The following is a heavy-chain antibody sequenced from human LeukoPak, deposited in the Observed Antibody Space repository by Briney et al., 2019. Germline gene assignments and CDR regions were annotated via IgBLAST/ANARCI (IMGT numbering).Heavy chain of an antibody. V-gene: IGHV3-23*01. CDR3: AKVVRYSSSHDAFDI. CDR1: GFTFSSYA. Sequence: PGGSLRLSCAASGFTFSSYAMSWVRQAPGKGLEWGSAISGSGGSTYYADSVKGRFTISRDNSKNTLYLQMNSLRAEDTAVYYCAKVVRYSSSHDAFDIWGQGTMVTVSS. CDR2: ISGSGGST. D-gene: IGHD6-13*01. J-gene: IGHJ3*02.